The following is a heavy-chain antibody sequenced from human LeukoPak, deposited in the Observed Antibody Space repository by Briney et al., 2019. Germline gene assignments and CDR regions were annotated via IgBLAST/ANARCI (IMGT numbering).Heavy chain of an antibody. CDR1: GGTFSSYA. V-gene: IGHV1-69*05. D-gene: IGHD6-13*01. CDR3: ARVISRAAAAGNWFDP. Sequence: HWASVTVSCKASGGTFSSYAISWVRQAPGQGLEWMGGIIPIFGTANYAQKFQDRVTITTDESTSTAYMELSSLRSEDTAVYYCARVISRAAAAGNWFDPWGQGTLVTVSS. CDR2: IIPIFGTA. J-gene: IGHJ5*02.